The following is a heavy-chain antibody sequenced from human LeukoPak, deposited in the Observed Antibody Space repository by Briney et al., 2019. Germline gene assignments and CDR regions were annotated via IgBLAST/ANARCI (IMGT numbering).Heavy chain of an antibody. Sequence: SQTLSLTCAISGDSVSSNSAAWNWIRQSPSRGLEWLGRTYHRSKWYNDYAVSVKSRITINPDTSKNQFSLQLNSVTPEDTAVYYCAGEVDYYGSGSYYNVGYFDYWGQGTLVTVSS. D-gene: IGHD3-10*01. CDR2: TYHRSKWYN. CDR3: AGEVDYYGSGSYYNVGYFDY. J-gene: IGHJ4*02. CDR1: GDSVSSNSAA. V-gene: IGHV6-1*01.